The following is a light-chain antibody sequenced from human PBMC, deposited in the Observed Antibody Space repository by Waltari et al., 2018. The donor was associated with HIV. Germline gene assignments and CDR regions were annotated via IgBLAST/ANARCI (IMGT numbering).Light chain of an antibody. Sequence: ELWITPSPATLSVSPGERATLSSSASHNISNNLAWYQQKLGPAPRLLIYSASTRATAIPARFSGSGSGTEFTLTISSLQSEDFAVYFCQQCNNWLLTFGGGTKVEIK. V-gene: IGKV3-15*01. CDR2: SAS. CDR3: QQCNNWLLT. CDR1: HNISNN. J-gene: IGKJ4*01.